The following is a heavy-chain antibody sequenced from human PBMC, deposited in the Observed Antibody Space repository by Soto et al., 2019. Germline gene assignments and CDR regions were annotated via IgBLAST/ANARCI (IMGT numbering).Heavy chain of an antibody. V-gene: IGHV3-7*01. CDR2: ISPDGSEK. CDR1: GFTFSSFW. Sequence: LRLSCAASGFTFSSFWMDWVRQPPGTGLEWVANISPDGSEKHYVDSVKGRFTISRDNARNSLYLQMRSLTAEDSALYYCSRSLNSWGQGTRVTVSS. CDR3: SRSLNS. J-gene: IGHJ4*02.